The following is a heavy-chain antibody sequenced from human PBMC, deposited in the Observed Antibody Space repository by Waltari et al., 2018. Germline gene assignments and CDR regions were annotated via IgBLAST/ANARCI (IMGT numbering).Heavy chain of an antibody. V-gene: IGHV3-30*04. CDR3: ARDYGGDYDYGDYADY. J-gene: IGHJ4*02. Sequence: QVQLVESGGGVVQPGRSLRLSCAASGFTFSSYAMHWVRQAPGKGLEWVAVISYDGKNKCYADSVKGRFTISRDNSKNTLYLQMNSLRAEDTAVYYCARDYGGDYDYGDYADYWGQGTLVTVSS. CDR2: ISYDGKNK. D-gene: IGHD4-17*01. CDR1: GFTFSSYA.